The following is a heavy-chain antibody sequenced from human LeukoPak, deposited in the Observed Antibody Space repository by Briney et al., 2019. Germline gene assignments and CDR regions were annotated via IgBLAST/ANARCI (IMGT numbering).Heavy chain of an antibody. CDR1: VFTFRTCG. D-gene: IGHD3/OR15-3a*01. Sequence: GGSLRLSCAAVVFTFRTCGMHGVRQAPGKGLEWVTFIRYDGSDKYYADSVRGRFTISRDNSKNTLFLKMNSLRFDNTVIYSCTEVSFYYDFSGAFYDAFDLWGQGTMVTVSS. CDR2: IRYDGSDK. J-gene: IGHJ3*01. V-gene: IGHV3-30*02. CDR3: TEVSFYYDFSGAFYDAFDL.